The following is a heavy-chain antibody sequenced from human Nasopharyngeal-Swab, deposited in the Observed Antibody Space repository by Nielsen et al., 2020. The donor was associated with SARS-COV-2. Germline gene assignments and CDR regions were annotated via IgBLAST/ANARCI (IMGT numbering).Heavy chain of an antibody. J-gene: IGHJ6*03. V-gene: IGHV1-2*04. CDR3: ARAAKGYCSSTSCYSIPEYYYYYMDV. D-gene: IGHD2-2*01. Sequence: WVRQALGQGLEWMGWINPNSGGTNYAQKFQGWVTMTRDTSISTAYMELSRLRSDDTAVYYRARAAKGYCSSTSCYSIPEYYYYYMDVWGKGTTVTVSS. CDR2: INPNSGGT.